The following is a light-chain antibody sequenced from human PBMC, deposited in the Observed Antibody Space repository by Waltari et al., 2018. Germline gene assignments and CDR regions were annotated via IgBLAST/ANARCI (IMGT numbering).Light chain of an antibody. Sequence: DIQMTQSPSTLSASVGDRVTITCRASQNIFRDLAWYKQKPGRGPKILIYKASSLESGVPARFSGSGSGTEFTLTISSLEPDDFATYFCQQYDSEITFGQGTRLEIK. CDR3: QQYDSEIT. CDR1: QNIFRD. J-gene: IGKJ5*01. CDR2: KAS. V-gene: IGKV1-5*03.